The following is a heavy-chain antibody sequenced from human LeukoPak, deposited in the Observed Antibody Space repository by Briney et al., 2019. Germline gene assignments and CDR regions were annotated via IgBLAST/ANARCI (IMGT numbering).Heavy chain of an antibody. CDR2: IYCTGHT. V-gene: IGHV4-59*08. CDR1: GDSISTYY. D-gene: IGHD1-1*01. CDR3: ARHTSGTTNDL. J-gene: IGHJ2*01. Sequence: PSETLSLTCTVSGDSISTYYWSWIRQPPGKGLEWIGCIYCTGHTNYNPSLKSRGTISVDTSKNQFSLKLRFVTAADTAVYCCARHTSGTTNDLWGRGTLVTVSS.